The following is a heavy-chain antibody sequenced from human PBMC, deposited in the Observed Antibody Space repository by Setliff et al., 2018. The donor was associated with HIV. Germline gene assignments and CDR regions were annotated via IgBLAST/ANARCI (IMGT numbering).Heavy chain of an antibody. CDR1: GGSISSHY. V-gene: IGHV4-59*08. CDR2: IYYSGST. D-gene: IGHD1-7*01. CDR3: ASANWNYLGYWFDP. J-gene: IGHJ5*02. Sequence: PSETLSLTCSVSGGSISSHYWSWIRQPPGKGLEWIGSIYYSGSTNYNPSLKSRVTMSVDTSKNQFSLKLSSVTATDTAMYYCASANWNYLGYWFDPWGQGTLVTVSS.